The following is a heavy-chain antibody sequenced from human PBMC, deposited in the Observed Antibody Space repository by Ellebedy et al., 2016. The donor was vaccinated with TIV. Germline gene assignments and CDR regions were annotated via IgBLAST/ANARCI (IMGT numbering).Heavy chain of an antibody. D-gene: IGHD5-24*01. V-gene: IGHV3-11*06. CDR1: GFTFSEYY. CDR2: ISIAGDYV. Sequence: PGGSLRLSCAASGFTFSEYYMTWIRQAPGKGLEWLAYISIAGDYVSYAESSKGRFSISRDNAKKSLYLHLNSLRAEDTALYYCAAGMASRRNDAFDLWGQGTLVTVSS. J-gene: IGHJ3*01. CDR3: AAGMASRRNDAFDL.